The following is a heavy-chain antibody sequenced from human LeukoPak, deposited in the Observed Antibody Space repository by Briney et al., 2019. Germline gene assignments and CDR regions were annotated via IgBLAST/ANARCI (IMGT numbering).Heavy chain of an antibody. J-gene: IGHJ5*02. D-gene: IGHD3-3*01. CDR1: GDSISSGDYY. CDR3: ARGGRFWSGYSWFDP. V-gene: IGHV4-61*10. CDR2: IYYSGST. Sequence: SETLSLTCTVSGDSISSGDYYWSWIRQPAGTGLEWIGYIYYSGSTNYNPSLKSRVTISVDTSKNQFSLKLSSVTAADTAVYYCARGGRFWSGYSWFDPWGQGTLVTVSS.